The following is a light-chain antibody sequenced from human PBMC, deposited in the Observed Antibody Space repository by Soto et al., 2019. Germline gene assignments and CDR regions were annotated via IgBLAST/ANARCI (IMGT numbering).Light chain of an antibody. CDR3: QQFSSYPLT. Sequence: IVVSESPSTLSLSTGERATLSCRASHSVSSYLAWYQQKPGQAPRLLIYDASSRATGIPDRFSGGGSGTDFTLTISGLEPEDFAVYYCQQFSSYPLTFGGGTKVDIK. CDR1: HSVSSY. J-gene: IGKJ4*01. CDR2: DAS. V-gene: IGKV3-11*01.